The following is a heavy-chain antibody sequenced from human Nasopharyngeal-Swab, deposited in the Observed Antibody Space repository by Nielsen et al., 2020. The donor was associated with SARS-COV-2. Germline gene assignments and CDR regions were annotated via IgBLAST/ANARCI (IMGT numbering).Heavy chain of an antibody. J-gene: IGHJ4*02. Sequence: WIRQPPGKGLVWVSRINSDGSSTSYADSVKGRFTISRDNAKSTLYLQMNSLRAEDTAVYYCARLRWYVDYWGQGTLVTVSS. CDR3: ARLRWYVDY. D-gene: IGHD4-23*01. V-gene: IGHV3-74*01. CDR2: INSDGSST.